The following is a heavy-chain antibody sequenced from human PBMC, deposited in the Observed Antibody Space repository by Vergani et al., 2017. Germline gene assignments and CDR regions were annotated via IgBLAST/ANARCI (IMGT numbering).Heavy chain of an antibody. D-gene: IGHD6-13*01. J-gene: IGHJ5*02. CDR2: IYYSGST. Sequence: QLQLQESGPGLVKPSETLSLTCTVSGGSISSSSYYWGWTRQPPGKGLEWIGSIYYSGSTYYNPSLKSRVTISVDTSKNQFSLKLSSVTAADTAVYYCARPYSSSWYGNWFDPWGQGTLVTVSS. CDR1: GGSISSSSYY. CDR3: ARPYSSSWYGNWFDP. V-gene: IGHV4-39*01.